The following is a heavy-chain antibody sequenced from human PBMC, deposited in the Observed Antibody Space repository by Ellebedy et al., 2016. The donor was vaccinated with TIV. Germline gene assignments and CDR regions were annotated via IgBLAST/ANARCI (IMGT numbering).Heavy chain of an antibody. V-gene: IGHV3-11*01. D-gene: IGHD2-2*01. CDR1: GFTFSDYY. CDR2: ISSSGSTI. J-gene: IGHJ6*03. CDR3: ARGTYCSSTSCYLGYYYYYYMDV. Sequence: GESLKISXAASGFTFSDYYMSWIRQAPGKGLEWVSYISSSGSTIYYADSVKGRFTISRDNAKNSLYLQMNSLRAEDTAVYYCARGTYCSSTSCYLGYYYYYYMDVWGKGTTFTVSS.